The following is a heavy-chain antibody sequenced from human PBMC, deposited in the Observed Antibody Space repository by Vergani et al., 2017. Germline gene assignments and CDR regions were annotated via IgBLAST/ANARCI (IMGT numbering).Heavy chain of an antibody. CDR1: GGSVTSTSYH. CDR2: PYNPGKT. Sequence: QLQLKESGPGLVKPSETLSLTCDVSGGSVTSTSYHWAWIRLPPGKGLEWIGSPYNPGKTYYNSSLESRLSLSVDTSTNQFFMRLNSVTAADTAVYYCARGLTDYDSGWYSPGWFDPWGQGITAIVSS. CDR3: ARGLTDYDSGWYSPGWFDP. D-gene: IGHD6-19*01. V-gene: IGHV4-39*01. J-gene: IGHJ5*02.